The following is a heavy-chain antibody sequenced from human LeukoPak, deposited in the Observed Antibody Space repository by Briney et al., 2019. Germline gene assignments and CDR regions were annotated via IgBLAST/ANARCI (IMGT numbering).Heavy chain of an antibody. D-gene: IGHD4-11*01. Sequence: GGSLRLSCAASGFTVSSNYMSWVRQAPGKGLEWVSVIYSGGSTYYADSVKGRFTISRDNSKNTLYLQMNSLRAEDTAVYYCARGLTVTNSYSFDYWGQGTLVTVSS. V-gene: IGHV3-53*01. CDR1: GFTVSSNY. CDR2: IYSGGST. CDR3: ARGLTVTNSYSFDY. J-gene: IGHJ4*02.